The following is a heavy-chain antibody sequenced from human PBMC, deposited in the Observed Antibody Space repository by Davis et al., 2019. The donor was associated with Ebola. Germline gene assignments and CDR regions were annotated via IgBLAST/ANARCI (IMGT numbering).Heavy chain of an antibody. CDR2: ISGDGDRT. CDR1: GFTFGDRP. D-gene: IGHD3-16*01. Sequence: GESLKISCTASGFTFGDRPMSWFRQAPGKGLEWVSGISGDGDRTYYTESVRGRFTISRDNSKNTLYLEMNSLRSEDTAVYYCTKDLRADWGSLMDVWGKGTTVTVSS. J-gene: IGHJ6*04. CDR3: TKDLRADWGSLMDV. V-gene: IGHV3-23*01.